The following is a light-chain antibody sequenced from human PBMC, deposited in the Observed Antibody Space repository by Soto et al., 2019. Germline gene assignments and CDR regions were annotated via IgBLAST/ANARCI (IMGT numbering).Light chain of an antibody. CDR1: QSISSW. CDR3: QQYKSLYT. Sequence: DNQMTQSPSTLSASVGDRVTITCRASQSISSWLAWFQQKPGKPPKLLIYAASSLESGVPSRFSGSGSGTEFTLTIISLQPDDFATYYCQQYKSLYTFGQGTKLEIK. V-gene: IGKV1-5*01. CDR2: AAS. J-gene: IGKJ2*01.